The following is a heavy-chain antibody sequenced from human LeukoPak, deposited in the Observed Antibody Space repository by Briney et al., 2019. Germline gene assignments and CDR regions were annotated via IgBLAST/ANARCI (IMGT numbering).Heavy chain of an antibody. Sequence: GGSLRLSCAASGFTFSRNWMHWVRQAPGKGLVWVSRINSDGSGTTYADSVKGRFTISRDNAKNTLYLQMNSLTAEDTAVYYCATPHGIDAFHIWGQGTMVTVSS. CDR2: INSDGSGT. V-gene: IGHV3-74*01. CDR3: ATPHGIDAFHI. J-gene: IGHJ3*02. CDR1: GFTFSRNW.